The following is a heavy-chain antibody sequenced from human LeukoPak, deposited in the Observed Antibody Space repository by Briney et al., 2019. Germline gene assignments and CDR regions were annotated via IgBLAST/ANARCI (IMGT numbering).Heavy chain of an antibody. CDR2: IYHSGST. D-gene: IGHD3-22*01. CDR3: ASGKYYYESSGYYSLGFLHD. V-gene: IGHV4-30-2*01. Sequence: SETLSLTCAVSGGSISSGGYSWSWIRQPPGKGLEWIGYIYHSGSTYYNPSLKSRVTISVDWSKNQFSLKLSSVTAADTAVYYCASGKYYYESSGYYSLGFLHDWGPETLVPVSS. CDR1: GGSISSGGYS. J-gene: IGHJ4*02.